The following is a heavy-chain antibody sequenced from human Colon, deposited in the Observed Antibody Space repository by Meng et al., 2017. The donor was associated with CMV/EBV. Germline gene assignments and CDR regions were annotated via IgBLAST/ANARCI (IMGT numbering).Heavy chain of an antibody. CDR1: GFAFSSYA. D-gene: IGHD3-3*01. CDR2: IIGNGGGT. Sequence: GESLKISCAASGFAFSSYAMTWVRQPPGKGLEWVSRIIGNGGGTNYADSVKGRFTISRDNSKNTLYLQMNSLRAEDTAVYYCVRSMVFGVTAPDYWGQGTLVTVSS. J-gene: IGHJ4*02. CDR3: VRSMVFGVTAPDY. V-gene: IGHV3-23*01.